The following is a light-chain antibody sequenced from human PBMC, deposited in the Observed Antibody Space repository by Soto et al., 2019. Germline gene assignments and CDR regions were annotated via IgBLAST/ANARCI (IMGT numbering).Light chain of an antibody. J-gene: IGLJ7*01. V-gene: IGLV1-44*01. CDR2: SNN. CDR1: SSNIGSYT. Sequence: QSVLTQPPSASGTPGQRVTIYCSGSSSNIGSYTVNWYQQLPGTAPKLLIYSNNQRPSGVPDRFSGSKSGTSASLAISGLQSEDEADYYCAAWDDSLNTAVFGGGTQLTVL. CDR3: AAWDDSLNTAV.